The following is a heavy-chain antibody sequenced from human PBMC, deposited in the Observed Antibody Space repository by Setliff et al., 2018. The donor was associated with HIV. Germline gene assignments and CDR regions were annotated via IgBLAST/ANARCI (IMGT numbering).Heavy chain of an antibody. D-gene: IGHD4-4*01. J-gene: IGHJ6*03. CDR3: ARDAFDYTAYYYSYMDV. CDR2: INPSGGST. CDR1: GYTFTNYY. V-gene: IGHV1-46*01. Sequence: ASVKVSCKASGYTFTNYYIHWVRQAPGQGLGWMGIINPSGGSTTYAQKFQGRVTMTRDTSTSTVYMELSSLRSEDTAVYYCARDAFDYTAYYYSYMDVWGKGTTVTVSS.